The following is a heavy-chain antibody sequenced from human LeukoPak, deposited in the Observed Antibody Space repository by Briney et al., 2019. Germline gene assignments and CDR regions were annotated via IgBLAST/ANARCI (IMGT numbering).Heavy chain of an antibody. CDR1: GGTFSSYA. V-gene: IGHV1-69*06. CDR2: IIPIFGTA. Sequence: SVKVSCKASGGTFSSYAISWVRQAPGQGLEWMGGIIPIFGTANYAQKFQGRVTITADKSTSTAYMELSSLRSEDTAVYYCAGSSSSWYNWFGPWGQGTLVTVSS. J-gene: IGHJ5*02. D-gene: IGHD6-13*01. CDR3: AGSSSSWYNWFGP.